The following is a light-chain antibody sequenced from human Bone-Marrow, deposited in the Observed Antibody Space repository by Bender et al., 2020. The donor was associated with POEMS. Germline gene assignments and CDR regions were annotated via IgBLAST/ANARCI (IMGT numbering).Light chain of an antibody. CDR1: SSYVGSYYF. J-gene: IGLJ1*01. V-gene: IGLV2-14*01. Sequence: QSALTQPASVSGSPGQSITISCTGTSSYVGSYYFVSWYQHHPGRPPKRMIYEVTNRPSGVSTRFSCSKSGNTASLTISGLQAEDEADYYCNSYTSSNTGVFGTGTKVTVL. CDR2: EVT. CDR3: NSYTSSNTGV.